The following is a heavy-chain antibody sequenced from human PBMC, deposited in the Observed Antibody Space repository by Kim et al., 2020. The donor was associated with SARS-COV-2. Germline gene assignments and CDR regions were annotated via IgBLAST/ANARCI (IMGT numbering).Heavy chain of an antibody. CDR2: IDYTGTT. Sequence: SETLSLTCAVFGGSISSGDFYWGWIRQPPGKGLEWIGNIDYTGTTYYNPSLKSRVSMSVDSSKTQFSLRLTSLTVADTAVYYCARPYRRRGGGAWFDPWGQGTLVTVSS. V-gene: IGHV4-39*01. J-gene: IGHJ5*02. CDR1: GGSISSGDFY. D-gene: IGHD4-4*01. CDR3: ARPYRRRGGGAWFDP.